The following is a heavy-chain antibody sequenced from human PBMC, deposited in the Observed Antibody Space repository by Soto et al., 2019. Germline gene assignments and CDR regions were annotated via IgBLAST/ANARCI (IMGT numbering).Heavy chain of an antibody. CDR2: IYYSGST. V-gene: IGHV4-31*03. CDR3: ARDAYYGSGVNEVRGMDV. J-gene: IGHJ6*02. Sequence: PSETLSLTCTVSGGSISSGGYYWSWIRQHPGKGLEWIGYIYYSGSTYYNPSLKSRVTISVDTSKNQFSLKLSSVTAADTAVYYCARDAYYGSGVNEVRGMDVWGQGTTVTVSS. CDR1: GGSISSGGYY. D-gene: IGHD3-10*01.